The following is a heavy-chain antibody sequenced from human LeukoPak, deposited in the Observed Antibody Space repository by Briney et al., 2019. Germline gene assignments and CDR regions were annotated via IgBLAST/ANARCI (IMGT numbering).Heavy chain of an antibody. D-gene: IGHD3-3*01. V-gene: IGHV3-21*01. CDR2: ISGSGTYI. Sequence: GGSLRLSCSASGFSFSSYSMNWVRQAPGKGLEWVSSISGSGTYIYSSDSLKGRFTISRDNARNSLYLQMNSLRAEDTAVYYCARELRFWEWSPTYMDVWGKGTTVTVSS. CDR1: GFSFSSYS. CDR3: ARELRFWEWSPTYMDV. J-gene: IGHJ6*03.